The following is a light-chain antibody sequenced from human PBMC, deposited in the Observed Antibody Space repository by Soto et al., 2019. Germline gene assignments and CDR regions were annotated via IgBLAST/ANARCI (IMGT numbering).Light chain of an antibody. Sequence: EIVLTQSPGTLSLSPWERATLSCRASQSVSNNYLAWYQQKPGQAPRLLIYGASNRATGIPDRFSGSGSGTDFTLTISRLEPVDFAVYYCQQYGSSGTFGQGTKVDIK. J-gene: IGKJ1*01. CDR3: QQYGSSGT. V-gene: IGKV3-20*01. CDR1: QSVSNNY. CDR2: GAS.